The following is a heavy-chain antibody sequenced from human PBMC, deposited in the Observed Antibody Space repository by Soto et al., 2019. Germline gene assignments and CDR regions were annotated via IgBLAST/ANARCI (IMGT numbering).Heavy chain of an antibody. J-gene: IGHJ4*02. CDR1: GGSISSSNW. Sequence: QVQLQESGPGLVKPSGTLSLTCAVSGGSISSSNWWSWVRQPPGKGLEWIGEIYHSGSTNYNPSRKSRVTISVDKSTNQSSLKLSSVTAADTAVYYCARGTGPNSSCWYGDYWGQGTLVTVSS. CDR2: IYHSGST. V-gene: IGHV4-4*02. CDR3: ARGTGPNSSCWYGDY. D-gene: IGHD6-13*01.